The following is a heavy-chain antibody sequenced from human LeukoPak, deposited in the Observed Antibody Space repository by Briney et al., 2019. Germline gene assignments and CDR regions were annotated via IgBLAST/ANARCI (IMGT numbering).Heavy chain of an antibody. D-gene: IGHD3-3*01. V-gene: IGHV4-30-2*01. Sequence: NPSETLSLTCSVSGGSISTYYWSWIRQPPGKGLEWIGYIYHSGSTYYNPSLKSRVTISADRSKNQFSLKLSSVTAADTAVYYCARGGDFWNYWGQGTLVTVSS. CDR1: GGSISTYY. CDR2: IYHSGST. J-gene: IGHJ4*02. CDR3: ARGGDFWNY.